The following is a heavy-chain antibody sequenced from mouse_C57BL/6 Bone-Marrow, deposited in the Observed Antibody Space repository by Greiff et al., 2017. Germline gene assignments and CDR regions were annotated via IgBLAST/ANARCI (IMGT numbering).Heavy chain of an antibody. CDR1: GYTFTSYW. CDR2: IHPNSGST. CDR3: ATTARRAWFAY. J-gene: IGHJ3*01. Sequence: QVQLKQPGAELVKPGASVKLSCKASGYTFTSYWMHWVKQRPGQGLEWIGMIHPNSGSTNYNEKFKSKATLTVDKSSSTAYMQLSSLTSEDSAVYYCATTARRAWFAYWGQGTLVTVSA. V-gene: IGHV1-64*01. D-gene: IGHD1-2*01.